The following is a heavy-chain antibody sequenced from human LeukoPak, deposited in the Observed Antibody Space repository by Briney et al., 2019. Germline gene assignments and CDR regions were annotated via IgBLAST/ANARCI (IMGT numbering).Heavy chain of an antibody. V-gene: IGHV4-61*01. CDR2: IYYSGST. CDR3: ARDVRGYSYGFSY. Sequence: TLSLTCTVSGGSVSSGSYYWSWIRQPPGKGLEWIGYIYYSGSTNYNPSLKSRVTISVDTSKNQFSLKLSSVTAADTAVYYCARDVRGYSYGFSYWGQGTLVTVSS. J-gene: IGHJ4*02. D-gene: IGHD5-18*01. CDR1: GGSVSSGSYY.